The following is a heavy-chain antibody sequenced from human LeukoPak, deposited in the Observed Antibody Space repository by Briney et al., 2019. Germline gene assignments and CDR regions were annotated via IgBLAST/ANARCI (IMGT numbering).Heavy chain of an antibody. CDR2: INHSGST. V-gene: IGHV4-34*01. D-gene: IGHD3-22*01. CDR3: ARGDYYDSSAYPGSYWYFDL. J-gene: IGHJ2*01. Sequence: SETLSLTCAVYGGSFSDYYWSWIRQPPGKGLEWIGEINHSGSTNYNPSLKSRVTISVDTSKNQFSLKLSSVTAADTAVHYCARGDYYDSSAYPGSYWYFDLWGRGTLVTVSS. CDR1: GGSFSDYY.